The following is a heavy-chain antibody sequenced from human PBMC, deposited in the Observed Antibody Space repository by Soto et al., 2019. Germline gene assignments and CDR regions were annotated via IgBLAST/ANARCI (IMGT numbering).Heavy chain of an antibody. CDR3: ARVPSSSYHYFDY. J-gene: IGHJ4*02. CDR1: GFTVSSYY. D-gene: IGHD6-13*01. Sequence: GGSLRLSCAASGFTVSSYYVSWVRQAPGKGLEWVSVIYSAGSADFADSVKGRFTISRDNSKNTLYLQMSSLRAEDTAVYYCARVPSSSYHYFDYWGQGTLVTVSS. V-gene: IGHV3-66*01. CDR2: IYSAGSA.